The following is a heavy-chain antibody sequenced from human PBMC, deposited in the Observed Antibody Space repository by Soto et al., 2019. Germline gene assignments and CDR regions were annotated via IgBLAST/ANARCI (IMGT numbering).Heavy chain of an antibody. CDR2: IYATGTT. CDR3: VRDGTKTLRDWFDP. Sequence: SETLSLTCTVSGASISGFYWSWIRKSAGKGLEWIGRIYATGTTDYNPSLKSRVKMSVDTSKKQFSLKLRSVTAADTAVYYCVRDGTKTLRDWFDPWGQGISVTVSS. CDR1: GASISGFY. J-gene: IGHJ5*02. D-gene: IGHD1-1*01. V-gene: IGHV4-4*07.